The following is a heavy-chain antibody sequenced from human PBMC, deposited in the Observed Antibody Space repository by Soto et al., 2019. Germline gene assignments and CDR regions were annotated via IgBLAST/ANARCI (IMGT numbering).Heavy chain of an antibody. V-gene: IGHV1-18*01. CDR2: ISAYNGNT. J-gene: IGHJ6*02. D-gene: IGHD2-2*01. CDR3: ARVIVVGPAARTSYGMDV. Sequence: QVQLVQSGAEVKKPGASVKVSCKASGYTFTSYGISWVRQARGQGLEWMGWISAYNGNTNYAQKFQGRVTMTTDTSTSTAYMELRRLRSDDTAVYYCARVIVVGPAARTSYGMDVWGQGTTVTVSS. CDR1: GYTFTSYG.